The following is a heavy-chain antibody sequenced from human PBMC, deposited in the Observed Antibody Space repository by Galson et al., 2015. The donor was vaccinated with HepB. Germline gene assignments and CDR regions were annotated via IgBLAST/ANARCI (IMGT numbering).Heavy chain of an antibody. CDR1: GFTFSSYA. CDR2: ISGSGGST. V-gene: IGHV3-23*01. J-gene: IGHJ4*02. CDR3: AKAAAAIRGYFDY. Sequence: SLRLSCAASGFTFSSYAMSWVRQAPGKGLEWVSAISGSGGSTHYADSVKGRFTISRDNSKNTLYLQMNSLRAEDTAVYYCAKAAAAIRGYFDYWGQGTLVTVSS. D-gene: IGHD2-2*02.